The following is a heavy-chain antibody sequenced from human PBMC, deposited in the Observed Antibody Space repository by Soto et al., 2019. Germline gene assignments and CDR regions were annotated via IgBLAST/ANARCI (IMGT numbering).Heavy chain of an antibody. Sequence: QVQLVQSGAEVKKPGASVTVSCRASGYTFTTYAISWVRQAPGQGLEWMGWISAYNGNTNYAQKLQGRVTMTTVTSTSTAYMELRSLRSDDTAVYYCASGYSGYGHYYYYGMDVWGQGTTVTVSS. D-gene: IGHD5-12*01. J-gene: IGHJ6*02. CDR3: ASGYSGYGHYYYYGMDV. CDR1: GYTFTTYA. V-gene: IGHV1-18*01. CDR2: ISAYNGNT.